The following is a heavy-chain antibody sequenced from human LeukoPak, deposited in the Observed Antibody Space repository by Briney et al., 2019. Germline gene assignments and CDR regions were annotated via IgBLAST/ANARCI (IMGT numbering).Heavy chain of an antibody. CDR1: GFIFTDYW. V-gene: IGHV3-7*01. Sequence: GGSLRLSCAASGFIFTDYWMNWVRQAPGKGLEWVAMIKYDGIDKKYLDSVKGRFTISRDNAKNSVYLQMNSLGADDTAVYYCATYSILNAREFRYWGQGTLVTVTS. CDR3: ATYSILNAREFRY. J-gene: IGHJ1*01. CDR2: IKYDGIDK. D-gene: IGHD4-11*01.